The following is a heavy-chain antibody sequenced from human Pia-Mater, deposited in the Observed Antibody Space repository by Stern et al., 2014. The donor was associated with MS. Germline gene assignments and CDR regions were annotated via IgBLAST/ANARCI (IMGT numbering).Heavy chain of an antibody. CDR2: IYYSGST. Sequence: QLQLQESGPGLVKPSETLSLTCTVSGGSISSYYWSWIRQPPGQGLEWIGYIYYSGSTNYNPSLKSRVTISVDTSKNQFSLKLSSVTAADTAVYYCARGRDDLPDYWGQGTLVTVSS. CDR1: GGSISSYY. J-gene: IGHJ4*02. D-gene: IGHD3-16*01. CDR3: ARGRDDLPDY. V-gene: IGHV4-59*01.